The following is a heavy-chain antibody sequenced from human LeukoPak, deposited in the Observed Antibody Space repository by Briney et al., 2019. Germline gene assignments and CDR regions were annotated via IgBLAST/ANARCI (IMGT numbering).Heavy chain of an antibody. J-gene: IGHJ4*02. CDR2: IYYSGST. Sequence: PSETLSLTCTVSGGSISSYYWSWIRQPPGKGLEWIGYIYYSGSTNYNPSLKSRVTISVDTSKNQFSLKLSSVTAADTAVYYCARGGYDILTGYSPVDYWGQGTLVTVSS. CDR1: GGSISSYY. D-gene: IGHD3-9*01. CDR3: ARGGYDILTGYSPVDY. V-gene: IGHV4-59*08.